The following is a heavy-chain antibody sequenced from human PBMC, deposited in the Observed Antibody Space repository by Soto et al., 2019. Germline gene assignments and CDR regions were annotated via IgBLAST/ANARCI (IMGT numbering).Heavy chain of an antibody. CDR1: GFTFDDYA. D-gene: IGHD4-4*01. V-gene: IGHV3-9*01. CDR2: ISWSGDNM. CDR3: VKVSYSSLTTFCAACDV. Sequence: QLVESGGGLVQPGRSLRLSCAASGFTFDDYAMHWVRQAPGKGLEWVSGISWSGDNMAYADSVKGRFITSRDNVKNSLYLQMNSLSVEDTALSHCVKVSYSSLTTFCAACDVGGQGTMVT. J-gene: IGHJ3*01.